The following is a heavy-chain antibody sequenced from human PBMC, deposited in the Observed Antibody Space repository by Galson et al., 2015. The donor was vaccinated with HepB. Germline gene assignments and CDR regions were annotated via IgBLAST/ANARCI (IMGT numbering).Heavy chain of an antibody. J-gene: IGHJ3*02. CDR1: GYTFTSYG. V-gene: IGHV1-18*01. Sequence: QSGAEVKKPGASVKVSCKASGYTFTSYGISWVRQAPGQGLEWMGWISAYNGNTNYAQKLQGRVTMTTDTSTSTAYMELRSLRSDDTAVYYCARDSDSYGYLGIGDAFDIWGQGTMVTVSS. D-gene: IGHD5-18*01. CDR3: ARDSDSYGYLGIGDAFDI. CDR2: ISAYNGNT.